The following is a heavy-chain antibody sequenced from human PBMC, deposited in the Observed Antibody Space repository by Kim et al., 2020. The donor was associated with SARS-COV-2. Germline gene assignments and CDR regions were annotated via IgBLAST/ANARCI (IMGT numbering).Heavy chain of an antibody. CDR1: GFAFTNYA. CDR3: ATVPSRRYISSWIDH. Sequence: GGSLRLSCAASGFAFTNYAMTWVRQAPGKGLDWVSVVYSGAGSTYYADSVKGRFSISRDNARNTLYLQMNSLRAEDTAVYYCATVPSRRYISSWIDHWGQGTLVTVSS. CDR2: VYSGAGST. D-gene: IGHD6-13*01. V-gene: IGHV3-23*03. J-gene: IGHJ4*02.